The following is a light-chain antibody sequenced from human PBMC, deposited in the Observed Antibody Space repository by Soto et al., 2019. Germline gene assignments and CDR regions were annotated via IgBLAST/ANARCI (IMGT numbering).Light chain of an antibody. CDR3: QRANSFPLT. Sequence: IQMTQSPSSVSASVGDRVTITCRASQGIGSWLGWYQHKPGKAPKLLIYAAASLQSGVPSRFSATFSGTEFTLTINSLQPEDLATYFCQRANSFPLTFGPGTKVDLK. V-gene: IGKV1-12*01. CDR1: QGIGSW. CDR2: AAA. J-gene: IGKJ3*01.